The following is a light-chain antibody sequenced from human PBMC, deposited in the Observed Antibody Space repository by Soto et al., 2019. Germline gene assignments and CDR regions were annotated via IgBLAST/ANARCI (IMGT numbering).Light chain of an antibody. V-gene: IGKV3-11*01. CDR3: QHYGISVPIT. CDR1: QSVSSY. Sequence: EVVLTQSPATLSLSPGERATLSCRASQSVSSYLAWYQQKPGQAPRLLIYDASNRATAIPARFSGSGSGTDFTLTISSLEPEDFALYYCQHYGISVPITFGPGTKVEIK. CDR2: DAS. J-gene: IGKJ3*01.